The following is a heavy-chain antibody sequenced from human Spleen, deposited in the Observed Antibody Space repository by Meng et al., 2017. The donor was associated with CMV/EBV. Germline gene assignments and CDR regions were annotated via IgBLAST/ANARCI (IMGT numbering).Heavy chain of an antibody. CDR1: GFTFSDYY. J-gene: IGHJ4*02. CDR2: ISSSGSSM. V-gene: IGHV3-11*01. Sequence: GESLKISCAASGFTFSDYYMSWVRQAPGKGLEWVSYISSSGSSMYYADSVKGRFIIYRDNVRNELYLQMNSLRAEDTAVCYCANYLGGIFDFWGLGTLVTVSS. D-gene: IGHD6-13*01. CDR3: ANYLGGIFDF.